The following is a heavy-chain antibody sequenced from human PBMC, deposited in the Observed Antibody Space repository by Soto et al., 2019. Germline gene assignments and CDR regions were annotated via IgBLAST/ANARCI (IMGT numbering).Heavy chain of an antibody. CDR3: ARHPRLRGSGGSSVRAAGFDVVY. D-gene: IGHD2-15*01. CDR1: GGSISSSSYY. J-gene: IGHJ4*02. V-gene: IGHV4-39*01. Sequence: SETLSLTCTVSGGSISSSSYYWGWIRQPPGKGLEWIGSIYYSGSTYYNPSLKSRVTISVDTSKNQFSLKLSSVTAADTAVYYCARHPRLRGSGGSSVRAAGFDVVYWGQGTLVTVSS. CDR2: IYYSGST.